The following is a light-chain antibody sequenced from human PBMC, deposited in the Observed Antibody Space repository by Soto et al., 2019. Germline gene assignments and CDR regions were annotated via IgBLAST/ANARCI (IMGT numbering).Light chain of an antibody. CDR1: SSNIGRNT. CDR2: SSD. J-gene: IGLJ3*02. Sequence: QSVLTQPPSASGTPGQRVTISCSGSSSNIGRNTVKWYRQLPGTAPKLLIGSSDQRPSGVPDRFSGSQSGTSASLAISGLXXXXXXXXICAAWDDSLNAWAFGGGTKVTVL. V-gene: IGLV1-44*01. CDR3: AAWDDSLNAWA.